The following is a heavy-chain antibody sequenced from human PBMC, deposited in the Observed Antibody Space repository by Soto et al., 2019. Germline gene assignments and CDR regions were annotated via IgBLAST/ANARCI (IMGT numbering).Heavy chain of an antibody. CDR3: ARSWVVRGVRYYMDV. Sequence: ASVKVCCKASGYTFTSYGISWVRQAPEQGLEWMGWISAYNGNTNYAQKLQGRVTMTTDTSTSTAYMELRSLRSDDTAVYYCARSWVVRGVRYYMDVWGKGTTVTVS. CDR1: GYTFTSYG. V-gene: IGHV1-18*01. CDR2: ISAYNGNT. J-gene: IGHJ6*03. D-gene: IGHD3-10*01.